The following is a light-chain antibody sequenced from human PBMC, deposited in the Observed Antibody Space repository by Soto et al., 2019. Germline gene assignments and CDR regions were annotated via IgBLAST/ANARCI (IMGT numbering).Light chain of an antibody. CDR3: QQYGSSHPPPP. CDR2: GVS. CDR1: QSVTSTY. Sequence: EIVLTQSPGTLSLSPGERATLSCRASQSVTSTYLGWYQQKPGQAPRLLMYGVSVRATGIPDRFSGSGCGTDFALTISRLEPEDFAVYYCQQYGSSHPPPPVGQGPRLEMK. J-gene: IGKJ5*01. V-gene: IGKV3-20*01.